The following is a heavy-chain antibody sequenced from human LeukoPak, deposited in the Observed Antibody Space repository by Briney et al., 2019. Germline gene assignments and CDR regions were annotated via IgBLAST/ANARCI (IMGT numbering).Heavy chain of an antibody. J-gene: IGHJ6*01. Sequence: SQTLSLTCTVSGGSTSSYYWSWIRQPAGKGLEWMGRIYTSGSTNYNPSLKRRVTTSVETTNNNTPLKLSSVTPADTAVYYCSGDNGLTVTTEKYYYYYGMDFWLQGTKVSVCS. CDR3: SGDNGLTVTTEKYYYYYGMDF. CDR2: IYTSGST. CDR1: GGSTSSYY. D-gene: IGHD4-17*01. V-gene: IGHV4-4*07.